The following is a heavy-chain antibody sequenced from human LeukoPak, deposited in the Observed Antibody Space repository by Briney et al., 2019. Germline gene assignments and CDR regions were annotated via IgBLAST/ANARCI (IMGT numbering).Heavy chain of an antibody. J-gene: IGHJ4*02. CDR3: ARDGYLAADY. D-gene: IGHD2-2*03. CDR1: GGSISSSTYY. V-gene: IGHV4-39*07. Sequence: SETLSLTCTVSGGSISSSTYYWGWLRQPPGKGLEWIGNIYYSGSTYYNPSLESRVTISVHTSKNQFSLKLSSVTAADTAVYYCARDGYLAADYWGQGTLVTVSS. CDR2: IYYSGST.